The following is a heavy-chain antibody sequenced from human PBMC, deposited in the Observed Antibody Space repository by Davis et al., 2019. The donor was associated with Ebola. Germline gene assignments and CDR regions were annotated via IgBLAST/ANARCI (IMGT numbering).Heavy chain of an antibody. CDR3: ARGHCSGGSCYFSGYFDY. CDR2: ISSSSSYI. Sequence: GESLKISCAASGFTFSSYSMYWVRQAPGKGLEWVSSISSSSSYIYYADSVKGRFTISRDNAKNSLYLQMNSLRDEDTAVYYCARGHCSGGSCYFSGYFDYWGQGTLVTVSS. V-gene: IGHV3-21*01. CDR1: GFTFSSYS. J-gene: IGHJ4*02. D-gene: IGHD2-15*01.